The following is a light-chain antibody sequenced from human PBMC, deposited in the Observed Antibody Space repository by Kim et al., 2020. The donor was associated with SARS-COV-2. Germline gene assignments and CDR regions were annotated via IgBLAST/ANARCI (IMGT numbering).Light chain of an antibody. CDR2: DAS. J-gene: IGKJ5*01. V-gene: IGKV1-39*01. CDR1: QSITNH. Sequence: ASVGDRVTITCRASQSITNHLNWYPQKSGRAPKLLISDASSLQSGVPSRFSGTGSGTDFTLTISSLQPEDFATYYCQQSYRTSITFGQGTRLEIK. CDR3: QQSYRTSIT.